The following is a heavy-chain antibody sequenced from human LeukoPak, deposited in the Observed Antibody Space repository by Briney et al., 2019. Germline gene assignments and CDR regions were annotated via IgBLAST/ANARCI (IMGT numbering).Heavy chain of an antibody. V-gene: IGHV1-24*01. D-gene: IGHD3-10*01. CDR2: FDPEDGET. J-gene: IGHJ4*02. CDR3: ARGEYYGSGSYRSPVDY. Sequence: ASVKVSCKVSGYTLTELSMHWVRQAPGKGLEWMGGFDPEDGETIYAQKFQGSVTMTEDTSTDTAYMELSSLRSEDTAVYYCARGEYYGSGSYRSPVDYWGQGTLVTVSS. CDR1: GYTLTELS.